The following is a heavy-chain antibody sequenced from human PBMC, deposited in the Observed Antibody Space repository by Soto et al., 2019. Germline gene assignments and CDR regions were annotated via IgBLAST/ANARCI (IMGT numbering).Heavy chain of an antibody. J-gene: IGHJ4*02. Sequence: SETLSLTCAVYGGSFSGYYWSWIRQPPGKGLEWIGEINHSGSTNYNPSLKSRVTISVDTSKNQFSLKLSSVTAADTAVYYYAHQEGRGSIDYWGQGTLVTVSS. D-gene: IGHD2-2*01. CDR2: INHSGST. CDR3: AHQEGRGSIDY. V-gene: IGHV4-34*01. CDR1: GGSFSGYY.